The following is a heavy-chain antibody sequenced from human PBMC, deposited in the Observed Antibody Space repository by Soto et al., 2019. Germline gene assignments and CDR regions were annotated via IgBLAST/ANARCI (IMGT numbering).Heavy chain of an antibody. CDR2: IYYSGST. J-gene: IGHJ4*02. V-gene: IGHV4-31*03. D-gene: IGHD6-13*01. CDR1: VGSISSGGYY. Sequence: SETLSLTSTVSVGSISSGGYYWTWARQHPGKGLEWIGYIYYSGSTYYNPSLKSRVTISVDTSKNQFSLKLSSVTAADTAVYYCAIAAAGTVDYWGQGTLVTVSS. CDR3: AIAAAGTVDY.